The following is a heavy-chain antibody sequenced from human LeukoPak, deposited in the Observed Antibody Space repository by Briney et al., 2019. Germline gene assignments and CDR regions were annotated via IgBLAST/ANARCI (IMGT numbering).Heavy chain of an antibody. Sequence: SVKVSCKASGGTFSSYAISWVRQAPGQGLEWMGGIIPIFGTANYAQKFQGRVTITADESTSTAYMELSSLRSEDTAVYYCARLDYYDSSGYWAFDYWGQGTLVTVSS. V-gene: IGHV1-69*13. CDR3: ARLDYYDSSGYWAFDY. CDR1: GGTFSSYA. CDR2: IIPIFGTA. D-gene: IGHD3-22*01. J-gene: IGHJ4*02.